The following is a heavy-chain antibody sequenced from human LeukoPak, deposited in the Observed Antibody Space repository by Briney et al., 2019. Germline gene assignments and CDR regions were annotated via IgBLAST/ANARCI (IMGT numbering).Heavy chain of an antibody. CDR3: AKDPRRGLY. CDR1: GFAFSSSA. J-gene: IGHJ4*02. D-gene: IGHD3-10*01. V-gene: IGHV3-23*01. Sequence: PGGSLRLSCAASGFAFSSSAMSWVRQAPGKGLEWVSAISGSGGSTYYADSVKGRFTIPRDNSKSTLYLQMNSLRAEDTAVYYCAKDPRRGLYWGQGTLVTVSS. CDR2: ISGSGGST.